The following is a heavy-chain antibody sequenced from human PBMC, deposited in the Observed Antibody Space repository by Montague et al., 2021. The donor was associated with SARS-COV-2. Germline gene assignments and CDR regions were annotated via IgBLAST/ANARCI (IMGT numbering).Heavy chain of an antibody. J-gene: IGHJ2*01. CDR1: GGSISSGGYY. CDR2: IYYSGST. D-gene: IGHD2-15*01. Sequence: TLSLTCTVSGGSISSGGYYWSWIRQHPGKGLEWIGYIYYSGSTYYNPSLKSRVTISVDTSKNQSSLKLSSVTAADTAVYYCARVLGGYCSGGGCYRGWYFDHWGRGTLVTVSS. V-gene: IGHV4-31*03. CDR3: ARVLGGYCSGGGCYRGWYFDH.